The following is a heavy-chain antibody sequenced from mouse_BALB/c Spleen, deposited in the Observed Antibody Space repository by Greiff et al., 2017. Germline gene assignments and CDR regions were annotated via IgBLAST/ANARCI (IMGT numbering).Heavy chain of an antibody. Sequence: VQLQQSGPGLVKPSQSLSLTCSVTGYSITSGYYWNWIRQFPGNKLEWMGYISYDGSNNYNPSLKNRISITRDTSKNQFFLKLNSVTTEDTATYYCAREGSNLYYFDYWGQGTTLTVSS. CDR3: AREGSNLYYFDY. D-gene: IGHD4-1*01. CDR1: GYSITSGYY. V-gene: IGHV3-6*02. J-gene: IGHJ2*01. CDR2: ISYDGSN.